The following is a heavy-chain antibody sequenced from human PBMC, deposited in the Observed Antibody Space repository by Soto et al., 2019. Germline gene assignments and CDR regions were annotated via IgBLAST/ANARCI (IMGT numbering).Heavy chain of an antibody. CDR3: ARPTRYYYDSSGQSAWFDP. CDR1: GGTFSSYA. V-gene: IGHV1-69*12. Sequence: VQLVQSGAEVKKPGSSVKVSCKASGGTFSSYAISWVRQAPGQGLEWMGGIIPIFGTPNYAQKFQGRVTITADESTSTAYMELSSLRSEDTAVYYCARPTRYYYDSSGQSAWFDPWGQGTLVTVSS. D-gene: IGHD3-22*01. CDR2: IIPIFGTP. J-gene: IGHJ5*02.